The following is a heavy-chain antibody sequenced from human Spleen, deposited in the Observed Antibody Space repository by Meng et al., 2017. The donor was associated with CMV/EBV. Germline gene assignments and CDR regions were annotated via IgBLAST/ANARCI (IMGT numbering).Heavy chain of an antibody. CDR3: ARDLGVAARPGDY. CDR1: GGSISSSSYY. D-gene: IGHD6-6*01. Sequence: QLQLQESGPGLVKPSETLSLTCPVSGGSISSSSYYWGWIRQPPGKGLEWIGSIYYSGSTYYNPSLKSRVTISVDTSKNQFSLKLSSVTAADTAVYYCARDLGVAARPGDYWGQGTLVTVSS. CDR2: IYYSGST. V-gene: IGHV4-39*07. J-gene: IGHJ4*02.